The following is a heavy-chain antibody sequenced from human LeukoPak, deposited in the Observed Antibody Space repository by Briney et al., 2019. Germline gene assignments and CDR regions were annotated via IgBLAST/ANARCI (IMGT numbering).Heavy chain of an antibody. D-gene: IGHD3-9*01. Sequence: GASVKVSCKASGYTFTGYYMHWVRQAPGQGLEWMGWINPNSGGTNYAQMFQGRVTMTRDTSISTAYMELSRLRSDDTAVYYCASDILTGDNWFDPWGQGTLVTVSS. J-gene: IGHJ5*02. CDR1: GYTFTGYY. CDR2: INPNSGGT. V-gene: IGHV1-2*02. CDR3: ASDILTGDNWFDP.